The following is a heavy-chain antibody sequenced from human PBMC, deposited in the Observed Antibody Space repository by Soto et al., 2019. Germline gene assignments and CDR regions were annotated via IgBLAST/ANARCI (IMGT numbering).Heavy chain of an antibody. CDR3: ATHHCSGGSCYSNPYYYYGMDV. Sequence: NPGGSLRLSCAASGFTFSSYSMNWVRQAPGKGLEWVSSTSSSSSYIYYADSVKGRFTISRDNAKNSLYLQMNSLRAEDTAVYYCATHHCSGGSCYSNPYYYYGMDVWGQGTTVTVSS. V-gene: IGHV3-21*01. J-gene: IGHJ6*02. CDR1: GFTFSSYS. D-gene: IGHD2-15*01. CDR2: TSSSSSYI.